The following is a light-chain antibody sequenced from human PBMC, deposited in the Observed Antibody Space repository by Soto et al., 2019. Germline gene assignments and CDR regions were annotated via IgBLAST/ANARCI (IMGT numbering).Light chain of an antibody. J-gene: IGKJ1*01. CDR3: QQYGNSPWA. CDR2: AAS. Sequence: ETVLTQSAGTLPLSPGERATLSCRASQTVGNRYVAWYQHKPGQAPRVLIYAASNRTPGIPDRFSGSGSGTEFTLTITRLEPEDSAVYYCQQYGNSPWAFGQGTKVDIK. CDR1: QTVGNRY. V-gene: IGKV3-20*01.